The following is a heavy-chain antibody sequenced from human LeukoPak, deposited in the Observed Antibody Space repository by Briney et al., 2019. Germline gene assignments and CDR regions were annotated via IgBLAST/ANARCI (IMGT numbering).Heavy chain of an antibody. V-gene: IGHV1-2*02. Sequence: ASVKVSCKASGYTFTGYYMHWVRQAPGQGLEWMGWINPNSGGTNYAQKFQGRVTMTRDTSISTAYMELSRLRSDDTAVYYCARVRITMVRGVIYYYGMDVWGQGTTVTVSS. D-gene: IGHD3-10*01. J-gene: IGHJ6*02. CDR1: GYTFTGYY. CDR3: ARVRITMVRGVIYYYGMDV. CDR2: INPNSGGT.